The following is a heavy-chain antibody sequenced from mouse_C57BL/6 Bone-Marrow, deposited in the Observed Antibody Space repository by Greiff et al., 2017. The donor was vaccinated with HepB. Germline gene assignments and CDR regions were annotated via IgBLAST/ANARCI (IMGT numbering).Heavy chain of an antibody. D-gene: IGHD1-1*01. CDR1: GYTFTSYW. J-gene: IGHJ2*01. V-gene: IGHV1-52*01. CDR3: ARNYGSTYDYFDY. Sequence: VQLQQPGAELVRPGSSVKLSCKASGYTFTSYWMHWVKQRPIQGLEWIGNIDPSDSETHYNQKFKDKATLTVEKSSSTAYMQLSSLTSEDSAVYYCARNYGSTYDYFDYWGQGTTLTVSS. CDR2: IDPSDSET.